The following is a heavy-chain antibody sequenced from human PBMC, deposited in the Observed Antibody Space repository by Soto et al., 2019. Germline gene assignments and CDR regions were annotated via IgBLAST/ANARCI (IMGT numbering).Heavy chain of an antibody. CDR2: ISWNSGSI. Sequence: EVQLVESGGGLVQPGRSLRLSCAASGFTFDDYAMHWVRQAPGKGLEWALGISWNSGSIGYADSVKGRFTISRDNAKNSLYLQMNSLRAEDTALYYCAKDATTPNKYYFDYWGQGTLVTVSS. J-gene: IGHJ4*02. D-gene: IGHD1-26*01. CDR1: GFTFDDYA. V-gene: IGHV3-9*01. CDR3: AKDATTPNKYYFDY.